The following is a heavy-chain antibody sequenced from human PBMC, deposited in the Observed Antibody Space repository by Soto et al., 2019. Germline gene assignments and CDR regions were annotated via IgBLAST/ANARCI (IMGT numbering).Heavy chain of an antibody. V-gene: IGHV3-48*02. Sequence: EVQLVESGGGLAQPGGSLRLSCEAAGFTFSIYTMNWVRQAPGKGLEWVSYITAASDTIYYAVSVKGRFTISRDNAKNSLYLKMNSLRDEDTAVYYCARHYTTSRVGAGFDDWGQGTLVTVSS. CDR3: ARHYTTSRVGAGFDD. J-gene: IGHJ5*02. D-gene: IGHD3-3*01. CDR2: ITAASDTI. CDR1: GFTFSIYT.